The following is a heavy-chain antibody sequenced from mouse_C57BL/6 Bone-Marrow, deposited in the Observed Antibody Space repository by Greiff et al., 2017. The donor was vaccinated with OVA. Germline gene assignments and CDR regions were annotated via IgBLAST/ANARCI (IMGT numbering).Heavy chain of an antibody. CDR2: IYPSDSET. CDR1: GYTFTSYW. V-gene: IGHV1-61*01. Sequence: VQLQQSGAELVRPGSSVKLSCKASGYTFTSYWMDWVKQRPGQGLEWIGNIYPSDSETHYNQKFKDKATLTVDKSSSTAYMQLSSLTSEDSAVYYCARYDGYWFAYWGQGTLVTVSA. J-gene: IGHJ3*01. D-gene: IGHD2-3*01. CDR3: ARYDGYWFAY.